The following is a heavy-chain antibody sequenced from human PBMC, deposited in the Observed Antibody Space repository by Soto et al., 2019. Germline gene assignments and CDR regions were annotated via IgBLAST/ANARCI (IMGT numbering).Heavy chain of an antibody. CDR1: GYTFTSYD. D-gene: IGHD6-19*01. CDR3: ARRADTNGWNGFGADKYYFDF. V-gene: IGHV1-8*01. Sequence: QVQLVQSGAEVRKPGASVKVSCEAFGYTFTSYDIYWVRQATGQGLEWMGWMNPNTGNSAYAQKFQGRVTVTSDTSINTVHMELSSLRSEDTAVYYCARRADTNGWNGFGADKYYFDFWGQGTLVTVSS. J-gene: IGHJ4*02. CDR2: MNPNTGNS.